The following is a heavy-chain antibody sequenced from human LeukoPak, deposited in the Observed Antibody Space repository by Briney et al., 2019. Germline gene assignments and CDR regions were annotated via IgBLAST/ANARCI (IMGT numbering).Heavy chain of an antibody. J-gene: IGHJ4*02. Sequence: PGGSLRLSCAASGFIFSSYVMIWVRQAPGKGLEWVSIIGTSDGDIHYADSVKGRFSISRDNSKNTLSLQMNSLRVDDTAVYYCARDPNWGSGYWGQGTLVTVSS. CDR3: ARDPNWGSGY. D-gene: IGHD7-27*01. V-gene: IGHV3-23*01. CDR2: IGTSDGDI. CDR1: GFIFSSYV.